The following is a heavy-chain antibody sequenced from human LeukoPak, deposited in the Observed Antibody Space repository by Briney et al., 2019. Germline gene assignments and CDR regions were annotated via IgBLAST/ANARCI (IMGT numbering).Heavy chain of an antibody. CDR1: GGTFSSYA. CDR3: ARDQGIAAAGTGNAFDI. D-gene: IGHD6-13*01. J-gene: IGHJ3*02. Sequence: SVKVSCKASGGTFSSYAISWVRPAPGQGLEWMGGIIPIFGTANYAQKFQGRVTITADESTSTAYMELSSLRSEDTAVYYCARDQGIAAAGTGNAFDIWGQGTMVTVSS. CDR2: IIPIFGTA. V-gene: IGHV1-69*13.